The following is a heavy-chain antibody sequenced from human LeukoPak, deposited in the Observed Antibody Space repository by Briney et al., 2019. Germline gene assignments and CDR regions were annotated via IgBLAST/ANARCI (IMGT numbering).Heavy chain of an antibody. D-gene: IGHD6-19*01. CDR2: INHSGST. Sequence: SETLSLTCAVYGGSFSGYYWSWIRQPPGKGLEWIGEINHSGSTNYNPSLKSRVTISVDTSKNRFSLQLNSVTPEDTAVYYCARSPSPYSSGWYFDYWGQGTLVTVSS. V-gene: IGHV4-34*01. J-gene: IGHJ4*02. CDR1: GGSFSGYY. CDR3: ARSPSPYSSGWYFDY.